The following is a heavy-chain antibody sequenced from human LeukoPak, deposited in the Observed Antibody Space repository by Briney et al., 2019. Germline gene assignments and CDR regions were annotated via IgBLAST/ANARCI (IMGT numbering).Heavy chain of an antibody. D-gene: IGHD2-15*01. Sequence: SETLSLTCTVSGGSINKCYWSWIRQPPGKGLEWIAYIYFSGSTNYNPSLGGRVTISVDTSKNQFSLKLSSVTAADTAVYYCARHPPRGYANAQDAFDIWGQGTMVTVSS. J-gene: IGHJ3*02. CDR1: GGSINKCY. CDR3: ARHPPRGYANAQDAFDI. CDR2: IYFSGST. V-gene: IGHV4-59*08.